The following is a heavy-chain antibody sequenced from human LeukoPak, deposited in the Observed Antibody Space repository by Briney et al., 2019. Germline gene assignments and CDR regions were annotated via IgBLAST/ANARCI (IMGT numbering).Heavy chain of an antibody. CDR2: VDGGGGGT. D-gene: IGHD6-13*01. V-gene: IGHV3-23*01. J-gene: IGHJ4*02. Sequence: GGSLRLSCAASGFTLSSYAMTWVCQAPGRGLEWVSSVDGGGGGTYYADSVKGRFTISRDNSKDTLYLQMNGLRAEDTAVYFCAKQSAGSAAWYSLHYDFWGQGTLVTVSS. CDR3: AKQSAGSAAWYSLHYDF. CDR1: GFTLSSYA.